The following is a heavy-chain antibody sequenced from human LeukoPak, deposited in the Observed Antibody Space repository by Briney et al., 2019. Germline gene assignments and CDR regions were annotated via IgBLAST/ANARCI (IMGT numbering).Heavy chain of an antibody. CDR3: ARYGRSTGFDS. CDR1: GDSISSSNYY. CDR2: IHHSGTT. Sequence: PSETLSLTCTVSGDSISSSNYYWTWVRQPPGKGLEWIVTIHHSGTTYYSPSLKSRVTISADTPNNQFSLKLTFVSAADTAVYYCARYGRSTGFDSWGQGTQVTVSS. J-gene: IGHJ4*02. V-gene: IGHV4-39*01. D-gene: IGHD4-17*01.